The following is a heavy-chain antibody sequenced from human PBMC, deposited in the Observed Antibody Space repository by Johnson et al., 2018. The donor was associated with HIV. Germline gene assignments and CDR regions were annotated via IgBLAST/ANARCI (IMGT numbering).Heavy chain of an antibody. D-gene: IGHD6-6*01. CDR1: GYSFSHYW. CDR2: INQDGSEK. Sequence: VQLVESGGGLVQPGGSLTLPCVASGYSFSHYWMSWVRQAPGKGLEWVANINQDGSEKYYVDSVKGRFTISRDNAKNSLYLQMNSLRAEDTAVYYCVKERQLGRSLDIWGQGTMVTVSS. CDR3: VKERQLGRSLDI. V-gene: IGHV3-7*01. J-gene: IGHJ3*02.